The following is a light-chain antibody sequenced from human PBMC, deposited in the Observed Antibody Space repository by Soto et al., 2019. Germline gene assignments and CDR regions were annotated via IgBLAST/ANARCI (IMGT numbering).Light chain of an antibody. Sequence: EIVLTQSPGSLSLSPGDSATLSCRASQSVGGNVAWYQQIPGQPPKLLIFGASSRATGIADKFSGSGSGTDFTLTISRLEPEEFALYYCQHYGAAPITFGQGRRLEIK. CDR1: QSVGGN. J-gene: IGKJ5*01. CDR3: QHYGAAPIT. V-gene: IGKV3-20*01. CDR2: GAS.